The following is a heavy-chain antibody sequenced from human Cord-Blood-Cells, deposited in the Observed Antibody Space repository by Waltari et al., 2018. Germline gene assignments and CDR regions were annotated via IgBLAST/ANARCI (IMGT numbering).Heavy chain of an antibody. CDR2: IYHSGST. Sequence: QVQLQESGPGLVKPSETLSLTCTVSGYSISSGYDWGWIRQPPGKGLEWIGSIYHSGSTYYNPSLKSRVTISVDTSKNQFSLKLSYVTAADTAVYYCALTTPGIAAAGIGYFDLWGRGTLVTVSS. CDR3: ALTTPGIAAAGIGYFDL. D-gene: IGHD6-13*01. J-gene: IGHJ2*01. CDR1: GYSISSGYD. V-gene: IGHV4-38-2*02.